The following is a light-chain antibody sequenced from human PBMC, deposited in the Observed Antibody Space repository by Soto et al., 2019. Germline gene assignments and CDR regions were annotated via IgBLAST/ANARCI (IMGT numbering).Light chain of an antibody. V-gene: IGKV3-20*01. Sequence: ELVLTQSPGTLSLSPGERATLSCRASQSVSSSYLAWYQQKPGQAPRLLIYGASSRATGIPDRFSGSGSGTDFTLTISRLEPEDFAVYYWQQYGSSPRTFGQGTKLEIK. CDR3: QQYGSSPRT. CDR2: GAS. CDR1: QSVSSSY. J-gene: IGKJ2*01.